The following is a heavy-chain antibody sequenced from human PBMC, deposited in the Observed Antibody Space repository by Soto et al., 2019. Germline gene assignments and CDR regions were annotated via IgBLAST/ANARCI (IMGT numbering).Heavy chain of an antibody. CDR3: ARHYGSGSYPLDY. CDR2: IYSSGSS. V-gene: IGHV4-59*08. J-gene: IGHJ4*02. D-gene: IGHD3-10*01. Sequence: SQTLSLTYTVSGGSIIDYYLGWIRQPPGRGLEYIGYIYSSGSSNYNPSLKSRVTMSVDTSKNQFSLKLNSVTDADTAVYYCARHYGSGSYPLDYWGRGTLVTVSS. CDR1: GGSIIDYY.